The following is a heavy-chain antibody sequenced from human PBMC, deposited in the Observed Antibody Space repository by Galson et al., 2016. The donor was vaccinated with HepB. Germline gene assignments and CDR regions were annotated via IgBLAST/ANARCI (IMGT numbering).Heavy chain of an antibody. CDR1: GYTFTYFG. Sequence: SVKVSCKASGYTFTYFGISWVRQAPGQGLEWLGWISPYNGDTKYAEKVQGRVTMTTDKSTTTAYMELRSLRSDDTAVYYCARDYDDFWSGYYGYYFDHWGQGTLVAVSS. D-gene: IGHD3-3*01. J-gene: IGHJ4*02. V-gene: IGHV1-18*01. CDR2: ISPYNGDT. CDR3: ARDYDDFWSGYYGYYFDH.